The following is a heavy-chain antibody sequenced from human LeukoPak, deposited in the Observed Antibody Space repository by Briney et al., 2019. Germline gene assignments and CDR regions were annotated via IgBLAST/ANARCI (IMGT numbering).Heavy chain of an antibody. CDR2: IYYSGST. J-gene: IGHJ2*01. CDR3: ARGEPTYYYDSSGYRYFDL. CDR1: GGSISSYY. V-gene: IGHV4-59*01. D-gene: IGHD3-22*01. Sequence: PSETLSLTCTVSGGSISSYYWSWFRQPPGKGLEWIGYIYYSGSTNYNPSLKRRVTISVDTSKNQFSLKLSSVTAADTAVYYCARGEPTYYYDSSGYRYFDLWGRGTLVTVSS.